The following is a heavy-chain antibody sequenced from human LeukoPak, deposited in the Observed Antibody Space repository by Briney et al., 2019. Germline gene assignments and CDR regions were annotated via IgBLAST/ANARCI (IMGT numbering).Heavy chain of an antibody. D-gene: IGHD3-16*01. CDR2: IKEDGSQR. V-gene: IGHV3-7*01. Sequence: GGSLRLSCAASGISFSNYWMHWVRQAPGKGLEWVANIKEDGSQRNYVDSVKGRFTISRDNAKNSLYLQMNNLRAEDTAVYYCATEIATHFRGSDSWGQGTLVTVSS. CDR1: GISFSNYW. J-gene: IGHJ4*02. CDR3: ATEIATHFRGSDS.